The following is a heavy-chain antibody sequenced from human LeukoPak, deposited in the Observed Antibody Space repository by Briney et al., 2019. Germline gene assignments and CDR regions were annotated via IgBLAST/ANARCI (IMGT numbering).Heavy chain of an antibody. Sequence: PGGSLRLSCAASGFTFSSYGMHWVRQAPGKGLEWVAFIRYDGSNKYYADSVKGRFTISRDNSKNTLYLQMNSLRAEDTAVYYCARGSYDFWSGVPPTDWFDPWGQGTLVTVSS. CDR2: IRYDGSNK. V-gene: IGHV3-30*02. CDR3: ARGSYDFWSGVPPTDWFDP. J-gene: IGHJ5*02. CDR1: GFTFSSYG. D-gene: IGHD3-3*01.